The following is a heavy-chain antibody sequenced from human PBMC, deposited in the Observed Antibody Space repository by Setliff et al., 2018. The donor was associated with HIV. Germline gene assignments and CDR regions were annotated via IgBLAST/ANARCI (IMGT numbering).Heavy chain of an antibody. CDR1: GGSISIGGYY. CDR3: AREIVRVALDI. CDR2: IYYNGIT. Sequence: TLSLTCTVSGGSISIGGYYWGWIRQHPGKGLEWIGYIYYNGITHYNPSLKSRLSISIDTSKNQFYLQLNSVTAADTSVFYCAREIVRVALDIWGPGTAVTFSS. D-gene: IGHD3-16*02. J-gene: IGHJ3*02. V-gene: IGHV4-31*03.